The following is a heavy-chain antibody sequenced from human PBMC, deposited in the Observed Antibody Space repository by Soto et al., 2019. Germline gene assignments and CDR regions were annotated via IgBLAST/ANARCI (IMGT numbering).Heavy chain of an antibody. Sequence: EVQLVESGGGLVQPGRSLRLSCAASGFTFDDYAMHWVRQAPGKGLEWVSGISWNSGSIGYADSVKGRFTLSRDNAKNSLYLQMNSLRAEDTALYYCAKDIRYYDFWSGYHGGKSMDVWGKGTTVTVSS. J-gene: IGHJ6*03. CDR2: ISWNSGSI. CDR1: GFTFDDYA. V-gene: IGHV3-9*01. CDR3: AKDIRYYDFWSGYHGGKSMDV. D-gene: IGHD3-3*01.